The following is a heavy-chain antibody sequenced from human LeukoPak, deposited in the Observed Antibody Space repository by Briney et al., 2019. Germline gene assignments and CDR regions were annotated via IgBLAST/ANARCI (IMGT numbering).Heavy chain of an antibody. D-gene: IGHD6-13*01. CDR1: GFTFSSYA. CDR2: ISYDGSNK. J-gene: IGHJ4*02. V-gene: IGHV3-30-3*01. Sequence: GGSLRLSCAASGFTFSSYAMHWVRQAPGKGLEWVAVISYDGSNKYYADSVKGRYTISRGNSKNTLYLQMNSLRAEDTAVYYCARGVAAICWGQGTLVTVSS. CDR3: ARGVAAIC.